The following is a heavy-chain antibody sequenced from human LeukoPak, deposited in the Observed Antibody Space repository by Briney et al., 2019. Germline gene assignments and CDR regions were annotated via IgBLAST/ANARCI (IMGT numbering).Heavy chain of an antibody. V-gene: IGHV3-23*01. D-gene: IGHD6-19*01. Sequence: GGSLRLSCAVSGFTFSSYAMSWVRHPPGRGLGWVSAIFGSGSNTFYADSVKGRFTISRDNPTNTLFLQMNSLRAEDTAVYFCAKEIAVSGQGVFDYWGQGTLVTVSS. J-gene: IGHJ4*02. CDR2: IFGSGSNT. CDR1: GFTFSSYA. CDR3: AKEIAVSGQGVFDY.